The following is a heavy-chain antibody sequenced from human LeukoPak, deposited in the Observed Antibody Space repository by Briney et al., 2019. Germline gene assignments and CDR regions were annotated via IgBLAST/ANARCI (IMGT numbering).Heavy chain of an antibody. CDR2: INWIGGST. CDR1: GFTFDDYG. V-gene: IGHV3-20*04. J-gene: IGHJ4*02. D-gene: IGHD6-19*01. Sequence: GGSLRLSCAASGFTFDDYGMSWVRQAPGKGLEWVSGINWIGGSTGYAASVKGLFTISRANAKNSLYRQRNIMSAEATALYYCARGWSVAGNYYFDDWVQGTLVSVSA. CDR3: ARGWSVAGNYYFDD.